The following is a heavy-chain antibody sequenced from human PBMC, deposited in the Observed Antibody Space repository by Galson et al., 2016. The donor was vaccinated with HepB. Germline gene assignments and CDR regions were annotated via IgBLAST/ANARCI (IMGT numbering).Heavy chain of an antibody. J-gene: IGHJ4*02. CDR2: ISLYNGNT. CDR3: GRVAYGANYEEL. V-gene: IGHV1-18*04. CDR1: GYTFTTYG. Sequence: SVKVSCKASGYTFTTYGITWVRQAPGQGLEWMGWISLYNGNTNYAQKIEGRVTMTTDTSTSTAYLELRSLRSDDKAVYYCGRVAYGANYEELWGQGTLVTVSS. D-gene: IGHD4/OR15-4a*01.